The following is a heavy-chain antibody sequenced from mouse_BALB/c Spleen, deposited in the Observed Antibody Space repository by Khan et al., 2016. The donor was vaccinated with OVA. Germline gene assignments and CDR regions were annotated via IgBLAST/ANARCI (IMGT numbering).Heavy chain of an antibody. D-gene: IGHD2-3*01. Sequence: EVQLVESGPGLVKPSQSLSLTCTVTGYSITSDYAWNWIRQFPGNKLEWMGYISYSGSTSYNPSLKSRISITRDTYKNPFFLKLNSVTTEDEATYYCARRGDGYYGAMDYWGQGTLVTVSA. V-gene: IGHV3-2*02. CDR3: ARRGDGYYGAMDY. CDR2: ISYSGST. J-gene: IGHJ4*01. CDR1: GYSITSDYA.